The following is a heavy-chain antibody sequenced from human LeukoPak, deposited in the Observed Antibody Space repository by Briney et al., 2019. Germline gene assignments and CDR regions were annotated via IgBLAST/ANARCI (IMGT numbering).Heavy chain of an antibody. CDR2: IYYSGST. Sequence: SETLSLTCTVSGGSISSGDYYWSWIRQPPGKGLEWIGYIYYSGSTYYNPSLKSRVTISVDTSKNQFSLKLSSVTAADTAVYYCAKRSPFGAIFDYWGQGTLVTVSS. V-gene: IGHV4-30-4*08. CDR1: GGSISSGDYY. J-gene: IGHJ4*02. D-gene: IGHD3-3*01. CDR3: AKRSPFGAIFDY.